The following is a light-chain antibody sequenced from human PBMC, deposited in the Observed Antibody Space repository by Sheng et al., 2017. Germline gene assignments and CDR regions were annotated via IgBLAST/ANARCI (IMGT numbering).Light chain of an antibody. J-gene: IGKJ3*01. V-gene: IGKV1-9*01. CDR3: QQLNAYPFT. CDR1: HLISTY. CDR2: GAS. Sequence: QLTQSPPSLSASVGDRVTITCRASHLISTYLAWYQQKPGRAPKVLIYGASTLQSGVPSRFSGAGSGTDFTLTITNLQPDDFATYYCQQLNAYPFTFGP.